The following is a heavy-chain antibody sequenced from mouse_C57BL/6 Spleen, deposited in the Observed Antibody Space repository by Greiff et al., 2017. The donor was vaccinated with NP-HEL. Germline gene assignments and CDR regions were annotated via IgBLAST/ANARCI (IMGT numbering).Heavy chain of an antibody. CDR3: ARGGGYGNFYFDY. V-gene: IGHV5-16*01. CDR1: GFTFSDYY. Sequence: EVMLVESEGGLVQPGSSMKLSCTASGFTFSDYYMAWVRQVPEKGLEWVANINYDGSSTYYLDSLKSRFIISRDNAKNILYLQMSSLKSEDTATYYCARGGGYGNFYFDYWGQGTTLTVSS. D-gene: IGHD2-1*01. J-gene: IGHJ2*01. CDR2: INYDGSST.